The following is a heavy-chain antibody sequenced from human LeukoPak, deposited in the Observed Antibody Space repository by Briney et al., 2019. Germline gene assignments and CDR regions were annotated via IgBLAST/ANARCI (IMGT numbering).Heavy chain of an antibody. CDR3: AGLVGRYSSGLYYYYFDY. J-gene: IGHJ4*02. CDR1: GDSINSLDL. Sequence: SGTLSLTCTVSGDSINSLDLWSWVRQPPGKGLEWIGELYLSGTTHSNPSVKSRVTISIDKSKNQFFLNLSSVTAADTAVYYCAGLVGRYSSGLYYYYFDYWGQGTLVTVSS. V-gene: IGHV4-4*02. D-gene: IGHD3-22*01. CDR2: LYLSGTT.